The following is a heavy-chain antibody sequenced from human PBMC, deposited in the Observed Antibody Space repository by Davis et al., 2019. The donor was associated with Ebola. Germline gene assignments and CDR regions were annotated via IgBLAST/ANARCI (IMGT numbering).Heavy chain of an antibody. CDR2: INPKSGGT. CDR1: GYTFTGFY. D-gene: IGHD3-16*01. CDR3: ARAAFGGVNDAFDI. J-gene: IGHJ3*02. V-gene: IGHV1-2*05. Sequence: AASVKVSCKASGYTFTGFYMHWVRQAPGQGLEWMGRINPKSGGTNYAQKFQGRVTMTRDTSINTAYIELSRLRSDDSVVYYCARAAFGGVNDAFDIWGQGTMVTVSS.